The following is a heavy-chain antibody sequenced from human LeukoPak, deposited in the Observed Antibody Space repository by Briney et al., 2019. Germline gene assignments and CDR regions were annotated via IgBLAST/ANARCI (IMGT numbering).Heavy chain of an antibody. D-gene: IGHD3-10*01. CDR2: IIPVLGIT. Sequence: SVKVSCKASGGTFSSYAISWVRQAPGQGLEWMGRIIPVLGITNYAQKFQGRVTITADKSTSTADMELSSLRSEDTAVYYCARDHGSAYYRAPRHWGQGTLVTVSS. V-gene: IGHV1-69*04. CDR3: ARDHGSAYYRAPRH. CDR1: GGTFSSYA. J-gene: IGHJ4*02.